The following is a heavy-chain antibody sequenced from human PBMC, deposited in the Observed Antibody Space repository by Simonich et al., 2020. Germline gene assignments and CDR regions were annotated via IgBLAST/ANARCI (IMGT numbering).Heavy chain of an antibody. Sequence: QVQLVESGGGVVQPGRSLRLSCAASGVTFSSYAMHWVRQAPVKRLECVAVISYDGSNKYYADSVKGRFTISRDNSKNTLYLQMNSLRAEDTAVYYCAREDLTGDAFDIWGQGTMVTVSS. J-gene: IGHJ3*02. CDR3: AREDLTGDAFDI. CDR2: ISYDGSNK. CDR1: GVTFSSYA. D-gene: IGHD7-27*01. V-gene: IGHV3-30*07.